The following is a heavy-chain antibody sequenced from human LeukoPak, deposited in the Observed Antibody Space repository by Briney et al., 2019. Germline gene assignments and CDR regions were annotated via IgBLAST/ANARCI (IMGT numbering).Heavy chain of an antibody. CDR2: TIPVFGTA. Sequence: SVKVSCKASGYTFTSYGISWVRQAPGQGLAWMGGTIPVFGTADYAQQFQGRVTITADESTSTAFMELSSLRSEDTAMYYCARAQWVTTGRGDAFDIWGQGTMVSVSS. J-gene: IGHJ3*02. V-gene: IGHV1-69*13. CDR1: GYTFTSYG. D-gene: IGHD4-17*01. CDR3: ARAQWVTTGRGDAFDI.